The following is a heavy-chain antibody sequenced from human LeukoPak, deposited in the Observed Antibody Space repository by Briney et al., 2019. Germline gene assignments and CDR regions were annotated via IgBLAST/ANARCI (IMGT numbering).Heavy chain of an antibody. CDR1: GFTFSSYA. Sequence: GGSQRLSCAASGFTFSSYAMHWVRQAPGKGLEWVAVISYDGSIKYYADSVKGRFTISTDISKSTLSLQMNSLRPEDTALYYCARDLSNVPGQYWDQGTLVTVTS. CDR3: ARDLSNVPGQY. CDR2: ISYDGSIK. D-gene: IGHD3-10*02. J-gene: IGHJ4*02. V-gene: IGHV3-30-3*01.